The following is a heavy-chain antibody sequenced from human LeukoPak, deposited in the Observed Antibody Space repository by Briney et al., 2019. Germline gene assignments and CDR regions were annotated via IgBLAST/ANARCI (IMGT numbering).Heavy chain of an antibody. D-gene: IGHD5-24*01. V-gene: IGHV4-38-2*01. CDR2: IYDSGST. Sequence: PSETLSLTCAVSGYSLSSGYYWGWSRQPPGKGLEWIESIYDSGSTYYNPSLKSRVTISIDTCKNQFSLKPSSVTAADTAVYVCARRRDGYFDYWGQGTLVTVSS. CDR3: ARRRDGYFDY. J-gene: IGHJ4*02. CDR1: GYSLSSGYY.